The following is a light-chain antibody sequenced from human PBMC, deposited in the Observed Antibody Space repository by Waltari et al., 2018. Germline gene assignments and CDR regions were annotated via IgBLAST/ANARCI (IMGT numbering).Light chain of an antibody. V-gene: IGKV3-20*01. J-gene: IGKJ1*01. Sequence: ELVLTQSPGTLSLSPGERATLSCRASQSVRTYLAWYQQKPGQAPRLLIYGASTRATGIPDRFSGSGSETDFSLTISRLEPEDAAVYYCQNHERLPATFGQGTKVEIK. CDR2: GAS. CDR1: QSVRTY. CDR3: QNHERLPAT.